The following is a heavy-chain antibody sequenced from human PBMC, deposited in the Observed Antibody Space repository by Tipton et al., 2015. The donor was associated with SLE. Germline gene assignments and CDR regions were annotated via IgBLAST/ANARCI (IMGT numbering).Heavy chain of an antibody. J-gene: IGHJ2*01. Sequence: TLSLTCAVYDGSFSGYYWSWIRQPPGKGLEWIGEINHSGSTNYNPSLKSRVTISVDTSKNQFSLKLSSVTAADTAVYYCARSLVTVPKVWYFDLWGRGTLVTVSS. CDR1: DGSFSGYY. V-gene: IGHV4-34*01. D-gene: IGHD4-17*01. CDR3: ARSLVTVPKVWYFDL. CDR2: INHSGST.